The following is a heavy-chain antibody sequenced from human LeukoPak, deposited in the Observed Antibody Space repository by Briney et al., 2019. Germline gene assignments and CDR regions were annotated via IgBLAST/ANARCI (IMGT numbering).Heavy chain of an antibody. Sequence: GSLRLSCAASGFTFSTYSMNWVRQPPGKGLEWIGEINHSGSTNYNPSLKSRVTISVDTSKNQFSLKLSSVTAADTAVYYCARGFIVVVNFDYWGQGTLVTVSS. CDR2: INHSGST. D-gene: IGHD2-2*01. V-gene: IGHV4-34*01. CDR1: GFTFSTYS. J-gene: IGHJ4*02. CDR3: ARGFIVVVNFDY.